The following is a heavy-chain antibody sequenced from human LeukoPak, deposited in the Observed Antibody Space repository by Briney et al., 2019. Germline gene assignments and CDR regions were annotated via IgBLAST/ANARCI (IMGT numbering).Heavy chain of an antibody. CDR3: SSTSLAWAGFDY. CDR1: GFTVSSNY. J-gene: IGHJ4*02. D-gene: IGHD2-2*01. Sequence: PGGSLRLSCAASGFTVSSNYMSWVRQAPGKGLVWVSRINSDGSSTSYADSVKGRFTISRDNAKNTLYLQMNSLRAEDTAVYYCSSTSLAWAGFDYWGQGTLVTVSS. V-gene: IGHV3-74*01. CDR2: INSDGSST.